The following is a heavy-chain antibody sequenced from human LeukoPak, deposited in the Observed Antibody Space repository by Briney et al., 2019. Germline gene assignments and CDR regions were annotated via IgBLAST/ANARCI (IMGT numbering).Heavy chain of an antibody. CDR1: GGSISSSSYY. J-gene: IGHJ5*02. CDR3: ASRLSAKGWYENWFDP. Sequence: PSETLSLTCTVSGGSISSSSYYWGWIRQPPGKGLEWIGSIYYSGSTYYNPSLKSRVTISVDTSKNQFSLKLSSVTAADTAVYYCASRLSAKGWYENWFDPWGQGTLVTVSS. D-gene: IGHD6-19*01. V-gene: IGHV4-39*01. CDR2: IYYSGST.